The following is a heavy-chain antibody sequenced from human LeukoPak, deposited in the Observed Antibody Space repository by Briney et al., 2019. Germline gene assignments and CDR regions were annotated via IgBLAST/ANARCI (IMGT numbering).Heavy chain of an antibody. V-gene: IGHV1-18*01. D-gene: IGHD1-1*01. CDR3: ARAARVRPALENFDY. J-gene: IGHJ4*02. Sequence: ASVKVSCKASGYTFTSYGISWVRQAPGQGLEWMGWISAYNGNTNYAQKLQGRVTMTTDTSTCTAYMELRSLRSDDTAVYYCARAARVRPALENFDYWGQGTLVTVSS. CDR1: GYTFTSYG. CDR2: ISAYNGNT.